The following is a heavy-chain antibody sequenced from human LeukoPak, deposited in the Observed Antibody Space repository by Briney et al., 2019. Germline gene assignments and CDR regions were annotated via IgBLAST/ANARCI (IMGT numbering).Heavy chain of an antibody. CDR2: LCDSGST. J-gene: IGHJ3*02. CDR1: GGSISSYY. V-gene: IGHV4-59*01. Sequence: SETLSLTCTVSGGSISSYYWSWIRQPPGERLEWIGYLCDSGSTSFNPSLKSRVTISLDTSKNQFSLKVTSMTAADTAVYYCTRVAFGDHFDIWGQGTMVTVSS. CDR3: TRVAFGDHFDI. D-gene: IGHD3-10*01.